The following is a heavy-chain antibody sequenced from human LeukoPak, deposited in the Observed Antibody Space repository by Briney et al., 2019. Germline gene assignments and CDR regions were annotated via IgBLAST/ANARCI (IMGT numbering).Heavy chain of an antibody. D-gene: IGHD2-15*01. CDR1: GCTFNDYS. CDR3: ATDCSGNRCYSL. CDR2: ISGDGGST. V-gene: IGHV3-43*02. Sequence: GGSLRLSCAVAGCTFNDYSMNWIGQAPGKGLEWVSFISGDGGSTYYADSVKGRFTISRDNSRNSLYLQMNSLRLGDTALYYCATDCSGNRCYSLWGQGTLVTVSS. J-gene: IGHJ4*02.